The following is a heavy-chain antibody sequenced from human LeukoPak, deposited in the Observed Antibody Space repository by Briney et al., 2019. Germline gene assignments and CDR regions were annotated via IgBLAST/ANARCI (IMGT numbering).Heavy chain of an antibody. D-gene: IGHD7-27*01. CDR2: IGNTET. J-gene: IGHJ4*02. CDR3: AKDGQAFNSNWDYFDS. Sequence: GVSLRLSCVASGFTFSTFAMSWVRQAPGKGLEWVSGIGNTETYYADSVKGRFTISRDNSKNTIYLHMNNLRAEDTALYYCAKDGQAFNSNWDYFDSWGQGTLVTVSS. V-gene: IGHV3-23*01. CDR1: GFTFSTFA.